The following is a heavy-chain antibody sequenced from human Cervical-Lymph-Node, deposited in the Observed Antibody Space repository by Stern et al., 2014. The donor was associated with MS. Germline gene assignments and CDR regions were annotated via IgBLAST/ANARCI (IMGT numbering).Heavy chain of an antibody. CDR2: INPNSGGT. J-gene: IGHJ3*02. CDR1: GYTFTGYY. CDR3: ARVSSGYYYSDAFDI. D-gene: IGHD3-22*01. V-gene: IGHV1-2*02. Sequence: VQLVESGAEVKKPGASVKVSCKASGYTFTGYYMHWVRQAPGQGLEWMGWINPNSGGTNYAQKFQGRVTMTRDTSISTAYMELSRLRSDDTAVYYCARVSSGYYYSDAFDIWGQGTMVTVSS.